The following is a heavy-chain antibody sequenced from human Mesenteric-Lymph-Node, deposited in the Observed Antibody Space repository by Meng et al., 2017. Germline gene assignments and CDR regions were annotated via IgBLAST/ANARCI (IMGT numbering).Heavy chain of an antibody. V-gene: IGHV3-72*01. CDR3: ARAYNFAFDY. CDR2: VKNRPNRYTT. Sequence: EVGLGESGGGLVQPGGSLRLSCAASGLTFSDHIMDWVRQAPGKGLEWVGRVKNRPNRYTTEYAASVRGRFSISRDDSKNSVYLQMNNLKTEDTAVYYCARAYNFAFDYWGQGTLVTVSS. D-gene: IGHD1-1*01. CDR1: GLTFSDHI. J-gene: IGHJ4*02.